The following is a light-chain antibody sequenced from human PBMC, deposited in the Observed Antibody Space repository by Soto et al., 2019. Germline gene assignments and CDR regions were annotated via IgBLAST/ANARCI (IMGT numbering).Light chain of an antibody. CDR2: GAS. J-gene: IGKJ3*01. CDR3: QQYYRTPLT. CDR1: QSVSSN. Sequence: EIVMTQSPATLSVSPGERATLSCRASQSVSSNLAWYQQKPGQAPRLLIYGASTRATGIPARFSGSGSGTEFTLTISSLQSEDVAVYFCQQYYRTPLTFGPGTKVDIK. V-gene: IGKV3-15*01.